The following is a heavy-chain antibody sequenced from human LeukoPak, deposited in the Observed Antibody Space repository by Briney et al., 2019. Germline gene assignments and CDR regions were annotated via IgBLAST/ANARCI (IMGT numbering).Heavy chain of an antibody. CDR3: ARMVVTAIPLSWFDP. CDR2: IDWDDDK. D-gene: IGHD2-21*02. J-gene: IGHJ5*02. Sequence: ESGPALVKPTQTLTLTCTFSGFSLSTSGMRVSWIRQPPGKALEWLARIDWDDDKYCSTSLKTRLTISKATSKNQVVLTMTNMDPVDTATYYCARMVVTAIPLSWFDPWGQGTLVTVSS. V-gene: IGHV2-70*04. CDR1: GFSLSTSGMR.